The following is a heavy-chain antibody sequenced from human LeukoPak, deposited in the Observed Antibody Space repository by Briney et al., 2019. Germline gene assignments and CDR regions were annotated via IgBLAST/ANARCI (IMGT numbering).Heavy chain of an antibody. D-gene: IGHD2-2*01. CDR2: IKQDGSEK. V-gene: IGHV3-7*03. Sequence: GGSLRLSCAASGFTFSNYAMSWVRQAPGKGLEWVANIKQDGSEKYYVDSVKGRFTISRDNAKNSLYLQMNSLRAEDTAMYYCARGGYCSPTTCFGFDPWGQGTLVTVSS. CDR1: GFTFSNYA. CDR3: ARGGYCSPTTCFGFDP. J-gene: IGHJ5*02.